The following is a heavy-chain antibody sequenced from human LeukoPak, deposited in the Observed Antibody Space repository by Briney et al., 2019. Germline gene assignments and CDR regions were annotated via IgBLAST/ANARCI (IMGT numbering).Heavy chain of an antibody. Sequence: PGGFLRLSCAASGFTSSSYEMNWVRQAPGKGLEWVSYISSSGSSIYYADSVKGRFSISRDNAENSLFLQMNSLRAEDTAVYYCARIYDYWGQGTLVTVSS. J-gene: IGHJ4*02. CDR2: ISSSGSSI. V-gene: IGHV3-48*03. CDR1: GFTSSSYE. D-gene: IGHD3-3*01. CDR3: ARIYDY.